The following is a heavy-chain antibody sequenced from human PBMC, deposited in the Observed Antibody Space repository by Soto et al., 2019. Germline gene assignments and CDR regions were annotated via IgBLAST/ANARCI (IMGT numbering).Heavy chain of an antibody. J-gene: IGHJ4*02. V-gene: IGHV4-30-4*01. D-gene: IGHD3-22*01. CDR3: ARLYYYDSSGYYYVLRYFDY. CDR1: GGSISSGDYY. CDR2: IYYSGST. Sequence: QVQLQESGPGLVKPSQTLSLTCTVSGGSISSGDYYWSWIRQPPGKGREWIGYIYYSGSTYYNPSLKSRVTISVDTSKNQFSLKLSSVTAADTAVYYCARLYYYDSSGYYYVLRYFDYWGQGTLVTVSS.